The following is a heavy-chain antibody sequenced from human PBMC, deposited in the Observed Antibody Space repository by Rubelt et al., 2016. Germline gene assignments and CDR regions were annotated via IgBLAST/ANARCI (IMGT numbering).Heavy chain of an antibody. V-gene: IGHV4-59*08. Sequence: QVQLQESGPGLVKPSETLSLTCTVSGGSISSYYWSWIRQPPGKGLEWIGYIYYSGSTNYNPSLKSRVTISVDTSKNQCSVKLNSVTTADTSVYFCAALSGSYHSVDYWGQGTVVSVSS. CDR2: IYYSGST. CDR3: AALSGSYHSVDY. J-gene: IGHJ4*02. CDR1: GGSISSYY. D-gene: IGHD1-26*01.